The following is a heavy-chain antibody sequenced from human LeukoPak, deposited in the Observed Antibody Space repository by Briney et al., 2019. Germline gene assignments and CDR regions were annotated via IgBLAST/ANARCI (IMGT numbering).Heavy chain of an antibody. Sequence: KSGGSLRLSCVASGFPFNEYSMNWVRQAPGKGLEWISYIGISSGNTKYADSVKGRFTISGDNAKKSLYLQMNSLRVEDTAVYYCARDHNYAFDNWGQGTLVTVSS. V-gene: IGHV3-11*06. J-gene: IGHJ4*02. D-gene: IGHD1-1*01. CDR2: IGISSGNT. CDR3: ARDHNYAFDN. CDR1: GFPFNEYS.